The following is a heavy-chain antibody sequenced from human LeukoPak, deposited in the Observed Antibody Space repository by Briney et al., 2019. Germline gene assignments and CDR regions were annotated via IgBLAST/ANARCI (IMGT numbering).Heavy chain of an antibody. J-gene: IGHJ4*02. V-gene: IGHV3-21*01. CDR3: ARVADMVRGVIHYYFDY. CDR2: ISSSSSYI. D-gene: IGHD3-10*01. Sequence: PGGSLRLSCAASGFTFSSYSMNWVRQAPGKGLEWVSSISSSSSYIYYADSVKGRFTISRDNAKNSLYQQMNSLRAEDTAVYYCARVADMVRGVIHYYFDYWGQGTLVTVSS. CDR1: GFTFSSYS.